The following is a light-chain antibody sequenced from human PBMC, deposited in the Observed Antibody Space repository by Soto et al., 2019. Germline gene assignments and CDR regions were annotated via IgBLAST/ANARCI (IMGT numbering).Light chain of an antibody. Sequence: QSALTQPASVSGSPGQSITVSCTGTSSDIGSYNLVSWYQHHPGKAPKRMIDAVSKRHSGVSSRFSGSKSGNTASLTISGLQAEDEADYFFCSYAGSSTLLFGGGTKVNVL. CDR1: SSDIGSYNL. V-gene: IGLV2-23*02. J-gene: IGLJ3*02. CDR2: AVS. CDR3: CSYAGSSTLL.